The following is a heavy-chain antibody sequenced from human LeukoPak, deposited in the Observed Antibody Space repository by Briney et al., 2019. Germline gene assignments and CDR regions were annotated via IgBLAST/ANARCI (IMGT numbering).Heavy chain of an antibody. D-gene: IGHD4-23*01. Sequence: PGGSLRLSCAASGFTFSSYGMHWVRQAPGKGLEWVAVISYDGSNKYYADSVKGRFTISRDNSKNTLYLQMNSLRAEDTAVYYCAKDAGPYYGGNYHPFDYWGQGTLVTVSS. CDR1: GFTFSSYG. J-gene: IGHJ4*02. CDR2: ISYDGSNK. V-gene: IGHV3-30*18. CDR3: AKDAGPYYGGNYHPFDY.